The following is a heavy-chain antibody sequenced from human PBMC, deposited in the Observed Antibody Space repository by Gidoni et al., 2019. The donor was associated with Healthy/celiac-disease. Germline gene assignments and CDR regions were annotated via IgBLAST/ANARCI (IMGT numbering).Heavy chain of an antibody. CDR3: AKGFVVVTAQDDAFDI. D-gene: IGHD2-21*02. J-gene: IGHJ3*02. V-gene: IGHV3-23*01. Sequence: TISRDNSKNTLYLQMNSLRAEDTAVYYCAKGFVVVTAQDDAFDIWGQGTMVTVSS.